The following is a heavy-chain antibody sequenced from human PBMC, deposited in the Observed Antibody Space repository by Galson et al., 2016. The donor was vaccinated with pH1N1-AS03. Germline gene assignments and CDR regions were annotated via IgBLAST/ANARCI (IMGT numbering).Heavy chain of an antibody. CDR3: ARGQGYNSGYFDTDY. Sequence: SLRLSCAASGFTFSSYGMHWVRQTPGKGLEWVAVIWNDGSNKYYADSVKGRFTISRDNSKNTLYLQMSSLRAEDTAVYYCARGQGYNSGYFDTDYWGRGTLVTVSS. D-gene: IGHD3-22*01. J-gene: IGHJ4*02. CDR1: GFTFSSYG. V-gene: IGHV3-33*01. CDR2: IWNDGSNK.